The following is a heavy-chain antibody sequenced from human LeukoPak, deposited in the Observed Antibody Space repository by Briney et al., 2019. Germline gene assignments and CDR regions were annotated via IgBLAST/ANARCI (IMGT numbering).Heavy chain of an antibody. V-gene: IGHV4-34*01. D-gene: IGHD6-19*01. CDR1: GGSFSGYY. CDR2: IYYSGSS. CDR3: ARAVAYAFDI. J-gene: IGHJ3*02. Sequence: PSETLSLTCGVYGGSFSGYYWSWIRQPPGKGLEWIGSIYYSGSSYYNPSLKSRVTISVDTSKNLFSLKLSSVTAADTAVYYCARAVAYAFDIWGQGTMVTVSS.